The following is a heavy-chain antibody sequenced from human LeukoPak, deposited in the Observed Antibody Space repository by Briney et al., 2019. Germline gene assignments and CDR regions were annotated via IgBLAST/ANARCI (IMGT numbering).Heavy chain of an antibody. Sequence: ASVKVSCKASGYTCTSYGISWVRQAPGQGLEWMGWISAYNGNTNYAQKLQGRVTMTTDTSTSTAYMELRSLRSDDTAVYYCARRAYYGSGSYYNVYWFDPWGQGTLVTVSS. CDR2: ISAYNGNT. V-gene: IGHV1-18*04. CDR3: ARRAYYGSGSYYNVYWFDP. J-gene: IGHJ5*02. CDR1: GYTCTSYG. D-gene: IGHD3-10*01.